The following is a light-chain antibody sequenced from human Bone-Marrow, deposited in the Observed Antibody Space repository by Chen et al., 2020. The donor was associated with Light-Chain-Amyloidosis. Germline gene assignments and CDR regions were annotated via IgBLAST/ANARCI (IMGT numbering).Light chain of an antibody. J-gene: IGKJ4*01. CDR1: QTISSNY. CDR2: GSS. V-gene: IGKV3-20*01. CDR3: QQYGTSPLT. Sequence: EIVLTQSPGTLSLSPGEGANLSCRASQTISSNYLTWYQQNFGKAPRLLLYGSSSRATGIPDRFTGSGSRTDFARTSDRLEPEDFARYYGQQYGTSPLTFGGGTKVEIK.